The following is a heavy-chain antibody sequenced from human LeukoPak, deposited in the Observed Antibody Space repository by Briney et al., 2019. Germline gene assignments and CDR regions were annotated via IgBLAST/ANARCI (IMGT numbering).Heavy chain of an antibody. CDR2: IYYSGST. CDR1: GGSISSYY. D-gene: IGHD3-10*01. V-gene: IGHV4-59*01. Sequence: SETLSLTCTVSGGSISSYYWSWIRQPPGKGLEWIGYIYYSGSTNYNPSLKSRVTISVDTSKNQFSLKLSSVTAADTAVYYCARQWFGELLTWFDPWGQGTLVTVSS. J-gene: IGHJ5*02. CDR3: ARQWFGELLTWFDP.